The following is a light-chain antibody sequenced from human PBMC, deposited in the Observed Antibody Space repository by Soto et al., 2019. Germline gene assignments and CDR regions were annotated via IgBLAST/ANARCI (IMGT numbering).Light chain of an antibody. J-gene: IGKJ1*01. CDR1: QTINRR. Sequence: DIQMTQSPSTLSASVRDRVTITCRASQTINRRLAWYQQKPGKAPKVLIHDASTLESGVPSRFSGSGSGTEFTLTISCLQSEDFATYYCQQYYSYPRTFGQGTKVDIK. CDR2: DAS. CDR3: QQYYSYPRT. V-gene: IGKV1-5*01.